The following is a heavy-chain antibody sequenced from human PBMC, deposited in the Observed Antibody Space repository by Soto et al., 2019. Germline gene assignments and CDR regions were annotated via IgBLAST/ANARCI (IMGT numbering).Heavy chain of an antibody. CDR3: ARVPLNTPRAPLDY. J-gene: IGHJ4*01. D-gene: IGHD2-2*02. CDR2: INPSGGSA. Sequence: ALVKLACKASGYTFTSYYMHWVRQAPGQGLEWMRIINPSGGSASYAQKFQGRVTMTRDTSTSTVYMELSSLRSEDTAVYYCARVPLNTPRAPLDYWGLGTLVTVSS. CDR1: GYTFTSYY. V-gene: IGHV1-46*03.